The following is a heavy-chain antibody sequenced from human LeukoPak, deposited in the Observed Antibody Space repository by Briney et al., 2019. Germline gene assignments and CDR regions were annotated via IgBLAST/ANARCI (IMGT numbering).Heavy chain of an antibody. V-gene: IGHV3-21*01. CDR2: ITSTSSYV. D-gene: IGHD3-10*01. CDR1: GFTFSTYN. Sequence: PGGSLRLSCEASGFTFSTYNMNWVRQAPGKRLEWVSSITSTSSYVFYADSVKGRFTISRDDAKNSLYLQMNSLRAEDTAVYYCARDIRGLGSCFDYWGQGTLVTVSS. CDR3: ARDIRGLGSCFDY. J-gene: IGHJ4*02.